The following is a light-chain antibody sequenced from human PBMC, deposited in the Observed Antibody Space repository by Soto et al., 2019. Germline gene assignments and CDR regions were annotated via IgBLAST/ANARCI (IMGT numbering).Light chain of an antibody. CDR1: QSLLYNSNNKTY. J-gene: IGKJ4*01. CDR2: LAS. Sequence: IVMTQSPDSLAVSLGERATINCKSSQSLLYNSNNKTYLAWYQQRPGQSPKLLISLASNRESGVPDRFRGSGSGAAFTLTITSLQTEDVAVYYCQQFWTTPVSFGGGTKVEI. V-gene: IGKV4-1*01. CDR3: QQFWTTPVS.